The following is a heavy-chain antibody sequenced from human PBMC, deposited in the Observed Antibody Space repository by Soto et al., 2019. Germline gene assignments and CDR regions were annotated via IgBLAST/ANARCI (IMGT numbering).Heavy chain of an antibody. D-gene: IGHD1-26*01. CDR2: INAGNGNT. Sequence: GASVKVSCKASGYTFTSYAMHWVRQAPGQRLEWMGWINAGNGNTRYSQKFQGRVTMTRDTSISTAYMELSSLRSEDTAVYYCARGHRSDPPWFDPWGQGTLVTVSS. V-gene: IGHV1-3*01. CDR1: GYTFTSYA. J-gene: IGHJ5*02. CDR3: ARGHRSDPPWFDP.